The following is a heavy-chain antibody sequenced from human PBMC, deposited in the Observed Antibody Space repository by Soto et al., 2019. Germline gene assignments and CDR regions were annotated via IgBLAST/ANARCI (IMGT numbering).Heavy chain of an antibody. CDR3: ARGYCSSTSCYAATRKKRPAGWFDP. CDR2: INHSGST. D-gene: IGHD2-2*01. CDR1: GGSFSGYY. J-gene: IGHJ5*02. V-gene: IGHV4-34*01. Sequence: QVQLQQWGAGLLKPSETLSLTCAVYGGSFSGYYWSWIRQPPGKGLEWIGEINHSGSTNYNPSLKSRVTISVDTSKNQFSLKLSSVTAADTAVYYCARGYCSSTSCYAATRKKRPAGWFDPWGQGTLVTVSS.